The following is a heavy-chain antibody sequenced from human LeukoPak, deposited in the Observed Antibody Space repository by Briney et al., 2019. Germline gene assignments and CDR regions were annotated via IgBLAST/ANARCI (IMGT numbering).Heavy chain of an antibody. V-gene: IGHV4-30-4*01. CDR2: IYYSGST. J-gene: IGHJ5*02. Sequence: PSETLSLTCTVSGGSISSGDYYWSWIRQPPGKGLEWIGYIYYSGSTYYNPSLKSRVTISVDTSKNQFSLKLSSVTAADTVVYYCARVGPLGYCSGGSCRRFDPWGQGTLVTVSS. D-gene: IGHD2-15*01. CDR3: ARVGPLGYCSGGSCRRFDP. CDR1: GGSISSGDYY.